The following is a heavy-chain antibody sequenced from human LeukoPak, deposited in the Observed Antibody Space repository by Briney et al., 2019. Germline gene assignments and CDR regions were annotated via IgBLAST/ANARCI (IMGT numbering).Heavy chain of an antibody. CDR1: GYRFTSYR. CDR2: IYPGDTDT. Sequence: GGSLNISCKGSGYRFTSYRIGGVRQMPGKGLEGMGLIYPGDTDTRYKPSFQGQLTIAADKSINTAYLQRSSLKGSDTAMYYCARPRQRSYLDAFDIWGQGTMVTVSS. D-gene: IGHD1-26*01. J-gene: IGHJ3*02. V-gene: IGHV5-51*01. CDR3: ARPRQRSYLDAFDI.